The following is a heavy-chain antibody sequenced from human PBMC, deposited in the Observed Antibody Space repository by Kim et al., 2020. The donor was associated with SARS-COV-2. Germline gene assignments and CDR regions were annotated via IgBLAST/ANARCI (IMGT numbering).Heavy chain of an antibody. Sequence: GGSLRLSCAASGFTFSSYWMSWVRQAPGKGLEWVANIKQDGSEKYYVDSVKGRFTISRDNAKNSLYLQMNSLRAEDTAVYYCAREKRGAAAAYDYWGQGTLVTVSS. CDR1: GFTFSSYW. J-gene: IGHJ4*02. CDR3: AREKRGAAAAYDY. V-gene: IGHV3-7*05. D-gene: IGHD6-13*01. CDR2: IKQDGSEK.